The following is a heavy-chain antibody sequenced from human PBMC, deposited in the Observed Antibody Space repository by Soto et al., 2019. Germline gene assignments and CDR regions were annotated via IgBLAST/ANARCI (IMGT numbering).Heavy chain of an antibody. CDR1: GYTFTHYG. CDR2: INSFSGDT. D-gene: IGHD2-15*01. V-gene: IGHV1-18*01. CDR3: ARDLHSGGKYWDFDI. J-gene: IGHJ2*01. Sequence: QVQLVQSGAEGKKPGASVKVSCKASGYTFTHYGITWVRQAPGQGLEWMGWINSFSGDTNYPQKLQGRLTMTTDTSTNTVDMELRNLRSDDTAVYYCARDLHSGGKYWDFDIWGRGTLVTVSS.